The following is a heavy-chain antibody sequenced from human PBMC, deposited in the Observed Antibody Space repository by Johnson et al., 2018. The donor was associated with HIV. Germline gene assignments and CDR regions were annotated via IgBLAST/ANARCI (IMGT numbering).Heavy chain of an antibody. D-gene: IGHD1-1*01. CDR3: AKEATGTTNAFYM. V-gene: IGHV3-30-3*01. Sequence: QEKLVESGGGVVQPGRSMRLSCAASGFTFSSYAMYWVRQAPGKGLEWVAVISYDGSNKYYADSVKGRFTISRDNSKNTLYLQMYSLRAEDTAVYYCAKEATGTTNAFYMWGQGTMVTVSS. CDR2: ISYDGSNK. CDR1: GFTFSSYA. J-gene: IGHJ3*02.